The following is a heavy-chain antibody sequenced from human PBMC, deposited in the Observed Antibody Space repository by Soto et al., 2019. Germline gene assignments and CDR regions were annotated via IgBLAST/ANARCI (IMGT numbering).Heavy chain of an antibody. V-gene: IGHV1-69*13. D-gene: IGHD5-12*01. J-gene: IGHJ6*02. CDR3: AREGVAPYYYYGMDA. CDR2: IIPIFGRA. CDR1: GGTFSSYA. Sequence: SVKVSCKASGGTFSSYAFSWVRQAPGQGLEWMGGIIPIFGRANYAQKFQGRVTITADESTSTGYMELSSLRSDDTAVYYCAREGVAPYYYYGMDAWGQGTPVTVSS.